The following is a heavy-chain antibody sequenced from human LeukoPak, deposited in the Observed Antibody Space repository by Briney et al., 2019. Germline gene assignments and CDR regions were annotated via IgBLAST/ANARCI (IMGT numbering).Heavy chain of an antibody. CDR3: AKYDSSGDWFDP. CDR2: ISGSGGST. D-gene: IGHD3-22*01. J-gene: IGHJ5*02. V-gene: IGHV3-23*01. Sequence: PGGSLRLSCAASGFTFSSHSMSWVRQAPGKGLEWVSAISGSGGSTYYADSVKGRFTNSRDNSKNTLYLQMNSLRAEDTAVYYCAKYDSSGDWFDPWGQGTLVTVSS. CDR1: GFTFSSHS.